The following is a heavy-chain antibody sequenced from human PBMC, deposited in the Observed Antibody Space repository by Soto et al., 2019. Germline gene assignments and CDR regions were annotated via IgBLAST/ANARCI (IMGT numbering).Heavy chain of an antibody. V-gene: IGHV6-1*01. CDR2: TYFRSKWYN. CDR1: GDSVSSNSAA. Sequence: PSQTLSLTCGISGDSVSSNSAAWNWIRQSPSGGLEWLGRTYFRSKWYNDYAISVRSRMTINPDTSKNRFSLQLNSVTPEDTAVYYCARGGSGYSVARFEYCGQGTLVTVSS. D-gene: IGHD2-15*01. J-gene: IGHJ4*02. CDR3: ARGGSGYSVARFEY.